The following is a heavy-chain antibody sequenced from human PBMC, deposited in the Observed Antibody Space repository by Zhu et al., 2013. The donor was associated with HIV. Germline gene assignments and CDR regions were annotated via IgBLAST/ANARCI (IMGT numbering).Heavy chain of an antibody. CDR2: VNPITDNA. Sequence: VQXVQSGAEVKKPGDSVKVSCKASGYTFTNYGINWVRQATGHGLEWMGWVNPITDNAGYAQKFQGRVSITRNTSTSTVYMELSSLRSDDTAVYYCARMDKGSCSAMACPDWFDPWGQGTLVTVSS. J-gene: IGHJ5*02. D-gene: IGHD2-15*01. CDR1: GYTFTNYG. CDR3: ARMDKGSCSAMACPDWFDP. V-gene: IGHV1-8*03.